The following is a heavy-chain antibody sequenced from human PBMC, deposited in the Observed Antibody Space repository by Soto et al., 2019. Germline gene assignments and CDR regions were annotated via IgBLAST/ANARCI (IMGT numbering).Heavy chain of an antibody. CDR3: VKDSQAGDSGDPNFSFSVMDV. CDR2: ISKSGASK. V-gene: IGHV3-23*01. Sequence: GGSLRLSGAASGCSFSDYAMSWGRHEPGRGLEWVSTISKSGASKYYANSLRGRFAVSRDNSRNTLHLQMNSLTAAYTALYSYVKDSQAGDSGDPNFSFSVMDVLGQGTTVTVSS. CDR1: GCSFSDYA. J-gene: IGHJ6*02. D-gene: IGHD1-1*01.